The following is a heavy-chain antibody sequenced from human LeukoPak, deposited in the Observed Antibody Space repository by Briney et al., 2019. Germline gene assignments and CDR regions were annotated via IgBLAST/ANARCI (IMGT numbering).Heavy chain of an antibody. CDR3: ARDPGSGSYYYYGIDV. V-gene: IGHV1-18*01. D-gene: IGHD3-10*01. CDR2: ISTYTGNT. Sequence: GASVKVSCKASGYTFTSYGISWVRQAPGQGLEWMGWISTYTGNTNYAQKLQGRVTMTTDTSTSTAYMELRSLGSDDTALYYCARDPGSGSYYYYGIDVWGQGTTVTVSS. J-gene: IGHJ6*02. CDR1: GYTFTSYG.